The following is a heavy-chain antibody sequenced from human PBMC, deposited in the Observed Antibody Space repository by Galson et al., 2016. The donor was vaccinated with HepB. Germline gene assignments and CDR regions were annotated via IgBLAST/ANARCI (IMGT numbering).Heavy chain of an antibody. CDR1: GYTFTKYG. V-gene: IGHV1-18*04. Sequence: SVKVSCKASGYTFTKYGISWVRQAPGQGLEWMGWISAYNGNTNYAQKLQGRVTMTTDTSTSTAYMEVRSLRSDGTAVFYCARVPSPYYYDSSGPFDHWGQGTLVTVSS. D-gene: IGHD3-22*01. J-gene: IGHJ4*02. CDR2: ISAYNGNT. CDR3: ARVPSPYYYDSSGPFDH.